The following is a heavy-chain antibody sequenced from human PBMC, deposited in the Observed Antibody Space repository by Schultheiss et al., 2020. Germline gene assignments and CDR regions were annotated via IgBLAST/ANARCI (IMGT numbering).Heavy chain of an antibody. CDR1: GFTFDDYG. J-gene: IGHJ6*02. V-gene: IGHV3-21*01. Sequence: GGSLRLSFAASGFTFDDYGMSWVRQAPGKGLEWVSSISSSSSYIYYADSVKGRFTISRDNAKNSLYLQMNSLRAEDTAVYYCSKDYYYGMDVWGQGTTVTVSS. CDR2: ISSSSSYI. CDR3: SKDYYYGMDV.